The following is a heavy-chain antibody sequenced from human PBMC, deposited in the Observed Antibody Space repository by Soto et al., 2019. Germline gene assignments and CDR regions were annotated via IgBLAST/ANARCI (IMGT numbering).Heavy chain of an antibody. V-gene: IGHV1-69*06. CDR3: AMGVVGAGLDY. CDR2: IIPIFGTA. J-gene: IGHJ4*02. CDR1: GGTFSSYA. D-gene: IGHD1-26*01. Sequence: VASVKVSCKASGGTFSSYAISWVRQAPGQGLEWMGGIIPIFGTANYAQKFQGRVTITADKSTSTAYMELSSLRSEDTAVYYCAMGVVGAGLDYWGQGTLVTVSS.